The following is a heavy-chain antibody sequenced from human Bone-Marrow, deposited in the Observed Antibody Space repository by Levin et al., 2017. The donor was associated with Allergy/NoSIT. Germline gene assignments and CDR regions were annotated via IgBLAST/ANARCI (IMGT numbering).Heavy chain of an antibody. CDR2: IYYSGST. V-gene: IGHV4-39*07. CDR1: GGSISSSSWY. D-gene: IGHD3-3*01. CDR3: ARPRAGSEFWTSFDY. J-gene: IGHJ4*02. Sequence: SQTLSLTCTVSGGSISSSSWYWGWIRQPPGKGLEWIGNIYYSGSTYYSPSLKSRVTLSVDTSKNQFSLRLNSVTAADTAVYYCARPRAGSEFWTSFDYWGQGTLVTVSS.